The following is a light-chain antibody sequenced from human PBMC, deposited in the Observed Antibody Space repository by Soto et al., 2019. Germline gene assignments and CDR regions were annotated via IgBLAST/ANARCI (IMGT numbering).Light chain of an antibody. CDR2: GAS. CDR1: QSVSST. CDR3: HQYNNWPPWT. V-gene: IGKV3-15*01. J-gene: IGKJ1*01. Sequence: EIVMTQSPAPLSVSPGERGTLSGRASQSVSSTLAWYQQKPGQAPRLLIYGASTRATGIPARFSGSGSGTEFTLTISSLQSEDYAVYYCHQYNNWPPWTFGQGTKVDIK.